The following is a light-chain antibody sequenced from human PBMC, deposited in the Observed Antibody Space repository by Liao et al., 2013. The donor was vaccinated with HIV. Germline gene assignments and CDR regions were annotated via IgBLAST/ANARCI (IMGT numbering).Light chain of an antibody. V-gene: IGLV3-1*01. J-gene: IGLJ2*01. CDR1: KLGDKY. CDR3: QAWDNSTAI. Sequence: SYELTQPPSVSVSPGQTASITCSGDKLGDKYASWYQQKPGQSPVLVIYQDIKRPSGIPERFSGSNSGNTATLTISGTQAVDEADYYCQAWDNSTAIFGGGTKLTVL. CDR2: QDI.